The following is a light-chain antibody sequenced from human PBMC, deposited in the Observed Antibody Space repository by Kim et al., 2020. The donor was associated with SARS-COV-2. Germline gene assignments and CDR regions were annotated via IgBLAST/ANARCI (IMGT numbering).Light chain of an antibody. V-gene: IGKV1-17*01. CDR3: LQHSTYPIT. J-gene: IGKJ5*01. CDR1: QDIRND. CDR2: GAS. Sequence: GSVGDRVTITCRASQDIRNDLGWYQQIPGRAPKRLIYGASSLQSGVPSRFSGSGSWTEFTLTISSVQPEDFATYFCLQHSTYPITFGQGTRLEIK.